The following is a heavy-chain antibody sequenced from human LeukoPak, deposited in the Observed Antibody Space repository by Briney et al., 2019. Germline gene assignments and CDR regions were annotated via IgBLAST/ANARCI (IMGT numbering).Heavy chain of an antibody. CDR1: GFTFSSYA. J-gene: IGHJ4*02. Sequence: PGGSLKLSCAASGFTFSSYAMSWVRQAPGKGLEWVSAISGSGGSTYYADSVKGRFTISRDNSKNTLYLKMNSLRAEDTAVYYCAKGLWIQLWLGGQGTLVTVSS. CDR3: AKGLWIQLWL. CDR2: ISGSGGST. V-gene: IGHV3-23*01. D-gene: IGHD5-18*01.